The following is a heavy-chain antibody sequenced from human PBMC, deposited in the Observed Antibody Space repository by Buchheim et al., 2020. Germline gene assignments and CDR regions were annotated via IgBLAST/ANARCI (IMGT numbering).Heavy chain of an antibody. CDR2: IYYSGST. CDR1: GGSVSSGSYY. Sequence: QVQLQESGPGLVKPSETLSLTCTVSGGSVSSGSYYWSWIRQPPGKGLEWIGYIYYSGSTNYNPSLKSRVTISVDTSKNQFSLKLSSVTAADTAVYYCAREGVDYCSSTSCYEDWGQGTL. CDR3: AREGVDYCSSTSCYED. V-gene: IGHV4-61*01. D-gene: IGHD2-2*01. J-gene: IGHJ4*02.